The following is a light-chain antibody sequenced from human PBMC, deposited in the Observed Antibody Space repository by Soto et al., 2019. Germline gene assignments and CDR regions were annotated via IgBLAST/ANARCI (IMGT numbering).Light chain of an antibody. CDR1: QSVSSR. CDR3: QQYGASPIT. J-gene: IGKJ5*01. CDR2: GAS. Sequence: EIVITQSPGTLSFSPGERATLSFRASQSVSSRLAWYQQKPGQAPRLLISGASSRATGIPDRFSGSGSGTDFTLTINRLEPEDFAVYFCQQYGASPITFGQGTRLEIK. V-gene: IGKV3-20*01.